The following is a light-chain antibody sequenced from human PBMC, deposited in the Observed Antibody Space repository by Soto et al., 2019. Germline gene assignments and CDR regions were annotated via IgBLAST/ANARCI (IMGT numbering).Light chain of an antibody. Sequence: DVVMTQSPLSLPVPLGQPASISFRSSQGLVLSDGNTYLSWFHQRPGQSPRRLIYPISDRASGVPDRFSGSGSGTDFTLKISGLEAEYVGVYYCMQSAHWPWTFGPGTKV. CDR1: QGLVLSDGNTY. CDR3: MQSAHWPWT. CDR2: PIS. V-gene: IGKV2-30*01. J-gene: IGKJ1*01.